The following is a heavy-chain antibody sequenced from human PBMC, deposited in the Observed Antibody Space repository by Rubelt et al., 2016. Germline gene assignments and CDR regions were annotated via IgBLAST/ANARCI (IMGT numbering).Heavy chain of an antibody. CDR1: GYTFTSYG. CDR3: ARDTAMDPDNVLGIGKYYYYYYGMDV. J-gene: IGHJ6*02. D-gene: IGHD5-18*01. Sequence: GASVKVSCKASGYTFTSYGISWVRQAPGQGLEWMGWISAYNGNTNYAQKLQGRVTMTTDTSTSTAYMELRSLRSDDTAVYYCARDTAMDPDNVLGIGKYYYYYYGMDVWGQGTTVTVSS. V-gene: IGHV1-18*01. CDR2: ISAYNGNT.